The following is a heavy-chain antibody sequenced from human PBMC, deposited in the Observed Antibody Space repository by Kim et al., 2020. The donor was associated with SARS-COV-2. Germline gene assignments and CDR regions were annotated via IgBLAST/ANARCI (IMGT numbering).Heavy chain of an antibody. D-gene: IGHD5-18*01. CDR2: IYHSGST. V-gene: IGHV4-4*02. J-gene: IGHJ4*02. CDR1: GGSIISSNW. Sequence: SETLSLTCAVSGGSIISSNWWSWVRQAPGKGLEWIGEIYHSGSTNYSPSLERRVAISVDKSKNQFSLKLSSVTAADTAVYFCARKGYSYGYHFDYWGQGTLAT. CDR3: ARKGYSYGYHFDY.